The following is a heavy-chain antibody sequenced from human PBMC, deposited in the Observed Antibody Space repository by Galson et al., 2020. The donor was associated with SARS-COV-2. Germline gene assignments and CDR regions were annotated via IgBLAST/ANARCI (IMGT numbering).Heavy chain of an antibody. V-gene: IGHV3-23*01. CDR2: ISGSGGST. CDR3: AKDPNHIAVAGTWFEVVDP. J-gene: IGHJ5*02. CDR1: GFTFSSYA. D-gene: IGHD6-19*01. Sequence: GESLKISCAASGFTFSSYAMSWVRQAPGKGLEWVSAISGSGGSTYYADSVKGRFTISRDNSKNTLYLQMNSLRAEDTAVYYCAKDPNHIAVAGTWFEVVDPWGQGTLVTVSS.